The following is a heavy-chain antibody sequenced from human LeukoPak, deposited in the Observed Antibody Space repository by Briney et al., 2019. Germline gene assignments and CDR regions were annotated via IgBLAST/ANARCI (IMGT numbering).Heavy chain of an antibody. V-gene: IGHV3-30*18. CDR3: AKDRATTATFDY. CDR2: ISYDGSNK. J-gene: IGHJ4*02. Sequence: GGSLRLSCAASGFTFSNYGMHWVRQAPGKGLEWVALISYDGSNKYYADSVKGRFTISRDNSKNTLYLQMNSLRAEDTAVYYCAKDRATTATFDYWGQGTLVTVSS. CDR1: GFTFSNYG. D-gene: IGHD5-24*01.